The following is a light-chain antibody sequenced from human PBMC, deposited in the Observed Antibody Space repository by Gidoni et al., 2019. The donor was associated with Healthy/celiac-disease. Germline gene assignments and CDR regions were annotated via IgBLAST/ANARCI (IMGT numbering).Light chain of an antibody. V-gene: IGKV1-27*01. J-gene: IGKJ4*01. Sequence: DIQMTQSPSSLSASVGDRVTIPCRASQGISNYLAWYQQKPGKVPKLLIYGASTLQSGVPSRFSGSGSGTDFTLTISSLQPEDVATYSCQKYASALSFGGGTKVEIK. CDR3: QKYASALS. CDR2: GAS. CDR1: QGISNY.